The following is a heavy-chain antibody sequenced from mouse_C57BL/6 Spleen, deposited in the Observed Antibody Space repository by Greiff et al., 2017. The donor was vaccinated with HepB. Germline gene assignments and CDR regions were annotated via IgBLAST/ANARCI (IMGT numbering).Heavy chain of an antibody. D-gene: IGHD2-1*01. J-gene: IGHJ4*01. V-gene: IGHV1-82*01. Sequence: QVQLQQSGPELVKPGASVKISCKASGYAFSSSWMNWVKQRPGKGLEWIGRIYPGDGDTNYNGKFKGKATLTADKSSSTAYMQLSSLTSEDSAVYFCARRGYGKYAMDYWGQGTSVTVSS. CDR3: ARRGYGKYAMDY. CDR1: GYAFSSSW. CDR2: IYPGDGDT.